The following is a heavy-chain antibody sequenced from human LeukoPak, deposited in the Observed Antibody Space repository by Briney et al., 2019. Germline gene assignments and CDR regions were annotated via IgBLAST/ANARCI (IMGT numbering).Heavy chain of an antibody. D-gene: IGHD4-17*01. Sequence: GRSLRLSCAASGFTISSNAMHWVRQAPGKGLEWVAFISYDGSNEYYADSVKGRFTISRDNSKNTLYLQMNSLRGADTAVYYCARDKTFIATKTTGYFGYWGQGTLVIVFS. V-gene: IGHV3-30-3*01. CDR3: ARDKTFIATKTTGYFGY. CDR2: ISYDGSNE. J-gene: IGHJ4*02. CDR1: GFTISSNA.